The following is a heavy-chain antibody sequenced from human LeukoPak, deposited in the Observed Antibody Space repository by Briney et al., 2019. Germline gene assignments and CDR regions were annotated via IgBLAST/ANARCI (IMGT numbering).Heavy chain of an antibody. J-gene: IGHJ6*02. CDR2: MSGSGGST. CDR3: AKFGTVTSRYGMDV. V-gene: IGHV3-23*01. D-gene: IGHD4-17*01. CDR1: GFTFSSYA. Sequence: GGSLRLSCAASGFTFSSYAMSWVRQAPGKGLEWVSAMSGSGGSTYYADSVKGRFTISRDNSKNTLYLQMNSLRAEDTAVYYCAKFGTVTSRYGMDVWGQGTTVTVSS.